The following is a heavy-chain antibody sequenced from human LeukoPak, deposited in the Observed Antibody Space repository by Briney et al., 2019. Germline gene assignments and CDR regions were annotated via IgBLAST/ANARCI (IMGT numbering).Heavy chain of an antibody. CDR3: ARAAIAVAGTGVDAFDI. Sequence: PSETLSLTCTVSGGSISSYYWSWIRQPPGKGLEWIGYIYYSGSTNYNPSLRSRVTISVDTSKNQFSLKLSSVTAADTAVYYCARAAIAVAGTGVDAFDIWGQGTMVTVSS. V-gene: IGHV4-59*01. CDR2: IYYSGST. J-gene: IGHJ3*02. CDR1: GGSISSYY. D-gene: IGHD6-19*01.